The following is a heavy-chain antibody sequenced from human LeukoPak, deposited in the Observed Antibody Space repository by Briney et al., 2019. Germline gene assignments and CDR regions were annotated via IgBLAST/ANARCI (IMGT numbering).Heavy chain of an antibody. Sequence: GESLKISCKGSGSSFTSYWIGWVRQMPGKGLEWMGIIYPGDSDTRYSPSFQGQVTISADKSISTAYLQWSSLKASDTAMYYCARQGLYCSSTSCYDSYAFDIWGQGTMVTVSS. V-gene: IGHV5-51*01. J-gene: IGHJ3*02. CDR3: ARQGLYCSSTSCYDSYAFDI. CDR2: IYPGDSDT. CDR1: GSSFTSYW. D-gene: IGHD2-2*01.